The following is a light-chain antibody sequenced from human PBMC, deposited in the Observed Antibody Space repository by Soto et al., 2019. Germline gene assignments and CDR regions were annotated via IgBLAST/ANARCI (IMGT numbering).Light chain of an antibody. Sequence: DIQMTQSPSSLSASVGDRVTITCQATQDISNYLNWYHQKPGKAPKLLIYDASNLKTGVPSRFSGSGSETDFSLIISSLQPEDIATYYCQQYDNLPPLTFGGGTEVEIK. CDR1: QDISNY. CDR2: DAS. CDR3: QQYDNLPPLT. J-gene: IGKJ4*01. V-gene: IGKV1-33*01.